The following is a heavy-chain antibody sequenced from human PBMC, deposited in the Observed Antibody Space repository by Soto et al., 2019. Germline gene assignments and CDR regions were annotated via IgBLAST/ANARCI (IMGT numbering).Heavy chain of an antibody. Sequence: ASVKVSCKASGYTLTSYGFSWVRQAPGQGLEWMGWISAYNGNTNYAQKLQGRVNMTTDTSTSTAYMELRSLRSDDTAVYYCASYHLNSYYYGMDVWGQGTTVTVSS. J-gene: IGHJ6*02. V-gene: IGHV1-18*01. CDR1: GYTLTSYG. CDR2: ISAYNGNT. CDR3: ASYHLNSYYYGMDV.